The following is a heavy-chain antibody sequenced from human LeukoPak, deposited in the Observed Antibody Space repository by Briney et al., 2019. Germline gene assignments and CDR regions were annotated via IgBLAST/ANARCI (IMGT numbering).Heavy chain of an antibody. CDR1: GFTFDDYA. D-gene: IGHD3-10*01. CDR2: ISWNSGSI. CDR3: AKDITRRLLWFGELFYFEAFDI. V-gene: IGHV3-9*01. J-gene: IGHJ3*02. Sequence: PGGSLRLSCAASGFTFDDYAMHWVRQAPGKGLEWVSGISWNSGSIGYADSVKGRFTISRDNAKNSLYLQMNSLRAEDTALYHCAKDITRRLLWFGELFYFEAFDIWGQGTMVTVSS.